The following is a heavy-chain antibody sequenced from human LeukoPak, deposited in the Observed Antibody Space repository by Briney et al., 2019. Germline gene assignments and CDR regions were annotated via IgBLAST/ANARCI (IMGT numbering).Heavy chain of an antibody. CDR3: VKEYHSRGFGAYFDY. V-gene: IGHV3-30*18. D-gene: IGHD3-3*01. J-gene: IGHJ4*02. CDR2: ISSDGSIK. Sequence: GGSLRLSCTASKFTFSHYGMQWVRQAPGKGLEWVAVISSDGSIKVYADSVKGRFTLSKDNSINTVDLQMNSLRAEDTAVYYCVKEYHSRGFGAYFDYWGQGTLVTVSS. CDR1: KFTFSHYG.